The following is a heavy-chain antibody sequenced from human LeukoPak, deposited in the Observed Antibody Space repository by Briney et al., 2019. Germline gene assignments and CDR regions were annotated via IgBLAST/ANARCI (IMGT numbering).Heavy chain of an antibody. J-gene: IGHJ4*02. CDR3: ARTLNDFWSGYYNY. D-gene: IGHD3-3*01. CDR2: IIPIFGTA. V-gene: IGHV1-69*13. CDR1: GYTLTELS. Sequence: ASVKVSCKVSGYTLTELSMHWVRQAPGKGLEWMGGIIPIFGTANYAQKFQGRVTITADESTSTAYMELSSLRSEDTAVYYCARTLNDFWSGYYNYWGQGTLVTVSS.